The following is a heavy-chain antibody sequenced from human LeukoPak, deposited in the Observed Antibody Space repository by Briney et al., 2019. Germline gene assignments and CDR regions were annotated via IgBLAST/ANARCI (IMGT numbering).Heavy chain of an antibody. Sequence: SETLSLTCTVSGGSISSYYWSWIRQPPGKGLEWIGYIYYSGSTNYNPSLKSRVTISVDTSKNQFSLKLSSATAADTAVYYCARDLRDDYYGMDVWGQGTTVTVSS. CDR2: IYYSGST. CDR3: ARDLRDDYYGMDV. J-gene: IGHJ6*02. V-gene: IGHV4-59*01. CDR1: GGSISSYY. D-gene: IGHD5-24*01.